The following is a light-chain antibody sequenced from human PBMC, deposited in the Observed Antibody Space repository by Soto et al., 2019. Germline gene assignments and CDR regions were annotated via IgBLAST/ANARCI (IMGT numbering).Light chain of an antibody. Sequence: DIVMTQSPDSLAVSLGERATINCKSSQSVLYSSNNKNYLAWYQQKPGQPPKLVIYWASTRESGVPDRFGGSGSETDFTLTISSLQAEDVAVYYCQQYHSPPYTFGQGTKLEIK. CDR3: QQYHSPPYT. CDR1: QSVLYSSNNKNY. V-gene: IGKV4-1*01. J-gene: IGKJ2*01. CDR2: WAS.